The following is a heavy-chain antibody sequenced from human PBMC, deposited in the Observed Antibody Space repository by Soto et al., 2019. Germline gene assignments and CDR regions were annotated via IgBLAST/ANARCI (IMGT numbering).Heavy chain of an antibody. D-gene: IGHD2-8*01. CDR3: PKDLIANNGVWEAFDM. CDR2: LVGSGGDK. J-gene: IGHJ3*02. V-gene: IGHV3-23*01. CDR1: GFNFSAYA. Sequence: EVQLLESGGGLVQPGGSLRLSCAASGFNFSAYAMNWVRQAPGKGLQWVSGLVGSGGDKNYVDSVRGRFTVSRDNSKNTLYLQMNSLRDEDTAVYYCPKDLIANNGVWEAFDMWGRGTKVTVSS.